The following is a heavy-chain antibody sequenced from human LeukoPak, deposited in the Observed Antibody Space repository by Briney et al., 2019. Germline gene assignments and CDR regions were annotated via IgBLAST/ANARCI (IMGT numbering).Heavy chain of an antibody. D-gene: IGHD2-2*01. V-gene: IGHV1-2*02. J-gene: IGHJ6*02. CDR1: GYTFTGYY. CDR2: INPNSGGT. CDR3: ARASTDIVVVPAALTHRSRAAANYYYYGMDV. Sequence: GASVKVSCKASGYTFTGYYMHWVRQAPGQGLEWMGWINPNSGGTNYAQKFQGRVTMTRDTSISTAYMELSRLRSDDTAVYYCARASTDIVVVPAALTHRSRAAANYYYYGMDVWGQGTTVNVSS.